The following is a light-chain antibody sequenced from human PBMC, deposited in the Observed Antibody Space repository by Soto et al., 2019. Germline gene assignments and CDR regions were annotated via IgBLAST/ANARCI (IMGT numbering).Light chain of an antibody. V-gene: IGLV2-8*01. CDR1: SSDVGGYNY. CDR3: SSYAGSNNLV. Sequence: QSALTQPPSASGSPGQSVTISCTGPSSDVGGYNYVSWYQQHPGKAPKLMIYEVSKRPSGVPHRFSGSKSGNTASLTVSGLHAEDEAEYYFSSYAGSNNLVFGGGTKVTVL. CDR2: EVS. J-gene: IGLJ2*01.